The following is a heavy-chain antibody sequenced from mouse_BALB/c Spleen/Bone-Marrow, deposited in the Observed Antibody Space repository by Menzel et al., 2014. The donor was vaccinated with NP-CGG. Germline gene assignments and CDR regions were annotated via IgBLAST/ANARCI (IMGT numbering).Heavy chain of an antibody. CDR3: ARDIIYGDYWYFEV. Sequence: EVMLVESGGGLVQPGGSLRLSCATSGFTFTDYYMSWVRQPPGKALEWLGFIRNKANGYTTEYSASVKGRFTISRDNSQRIPYLQMSTLRAEDSATLYCARDIIYGDYWYFEVWGAGTTVTVSS. J-gene: IGHJ1*01. D-gene: IGHD1-1*02. CDR1: GFTFTDYY. CDR2: IRNKANGYTT. V-gene: IGHV7-3*02.